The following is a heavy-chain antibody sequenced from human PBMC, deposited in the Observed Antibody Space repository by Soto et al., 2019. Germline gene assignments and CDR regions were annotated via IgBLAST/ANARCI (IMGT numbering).Heavy chain of an antibody. CDR2: IYWDDDK. Sequence: QTTLKESGPPLVRPAQTLTLTCDISGLSLTTTRMAVAWIRQPSGKALEWLALIYWDDDKLYSPSLKNRLTVSKDTSTSRVVMTITYLSPDGTGTYFCAHAGDFALLSFDRWGAGPLVTVPS. V-gene: IGHV2-5*02. J-gene: IGHJ4*02. CDR1: GLSLTTTRMA. D-gene: IGHD2-15*01. CDR3: AHAGDFALLSFDR.